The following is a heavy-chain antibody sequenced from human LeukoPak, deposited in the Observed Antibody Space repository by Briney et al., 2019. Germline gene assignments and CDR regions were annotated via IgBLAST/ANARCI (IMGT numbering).Heavy chain of an antibody. CDR3: AKGEVAPYCGGDCYSTDAFDI. D-gene: IGHD2-21*02. V-gene: IGHV3-30*18. CDR2: ISYDRSNK. J-gene: IGHJ3*02. CDR1: AFTFSSYG. Sequence: GGSLRLSCAASAFTFSSYGMHWVRQAPGKGLEWVAVISYDRSNKYYADSVKGRFTISRDNSKNTLYLQMNSLRAEDTAVYYCAKGEVAPYCGGDCYSTDAFDIWGQGTMVTVSS.